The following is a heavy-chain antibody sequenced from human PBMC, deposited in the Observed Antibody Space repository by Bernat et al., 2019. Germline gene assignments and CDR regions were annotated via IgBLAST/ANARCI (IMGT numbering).Heavy chain of an antibody. CDR3: ARGYTVTQHDYYYYGCMDV. D-gene: IGHD4-11*01. Sequence: QLQLQESGPGLVKPSETLSLTCTVSGGSISSSSYYWGWIRQPPGKGLEWIGSIYYSGSTYYNPSLKSRVTISVDTSKNQFSLKLSSVTAADTAVYYCARGYTVTQHDYYYYGCMDVWGKGTTVTVSS. CDR2: IYYSGST. V-gene: IGHV4-39*01. J-gene: IGHJ6*03. CDR1: GGSISSSSYY.